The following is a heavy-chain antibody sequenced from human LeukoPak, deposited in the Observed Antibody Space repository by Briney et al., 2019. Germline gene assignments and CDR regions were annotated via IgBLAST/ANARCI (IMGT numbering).Heavy chain of an antibody. CDR3: AKGYSNGWPYYFDN. V-gene: IGHV3-74*01. J-gene: IGHJ4*02. Sequence: GGSLRLSCAASGFTFSSYWMHWVRQAPGKGLVWVSRINSDGSSTSYADSVKGRFTISRDNAKNTLYLQMNSLRAEDTAVYYCAKGYSNGWPYYFDNWGQGTLVTVSS. CDR2: INSDGSST. D-gene: IGHD6-19*01. CDR1: GFTFSSYW.